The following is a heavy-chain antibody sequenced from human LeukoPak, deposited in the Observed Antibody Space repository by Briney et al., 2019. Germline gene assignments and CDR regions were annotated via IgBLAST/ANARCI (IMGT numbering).Heavy chain of an antibody. V-gene: IGHV3-48*01. CDR1: GFTFSSYS. CDR3: ARVRSGPYMDV. D-gene: IGHD2-15*01. CDR2: ISSSSTI. Sequence: GGSLRLSCAASGFTFSSYSMNWVRQAPGKGLEWVSYISSSSTIYYADSVKGRFTISRDNAKNSLYLQMNSLRAEDTAVYYCARVRSGPYMDVWGKGTTVTVSS. J-gene: IGHJ6*03.